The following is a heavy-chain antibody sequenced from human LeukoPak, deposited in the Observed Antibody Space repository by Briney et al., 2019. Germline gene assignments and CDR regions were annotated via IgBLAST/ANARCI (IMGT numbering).Heavy chain of an antibody. CDR3: AKSKGHDLNYYYYYMDV. Sequence: PGGSLRLSCAASGFTFDDYAMHWVRQAPGKGLEWVSGISWNSGSIGYADSVKGRFTISRDNAKNSLYLQMNSLRAEDMALYYCAKSKGHDLNYYYYYMDVWGKGTTVTVSS. J-gene: IGHJ6*03. CDR1: GFTFDDYA. CDR2: ISWNSGSI. V-gene: IGHV3-9*03.